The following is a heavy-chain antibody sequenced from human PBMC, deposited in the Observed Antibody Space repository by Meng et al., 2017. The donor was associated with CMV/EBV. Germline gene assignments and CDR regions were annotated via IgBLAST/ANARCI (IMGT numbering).Heavy chain of an antibody. D-gene: IGHD1-26*01. CDR3: ARDRGELMYYFDY. J-gene: IGHJ4*02. CDR1: GFTVSSSY. CDR2: SYASGTA. V-gene: IGHV3-53*01. Sequence: GESLKISCAASGFTVSSSYMNWVRQAPGKGPEWVSISYASGTAYYADSVKGRFTISRDNLKNTLYLQMDSLRAEDTAVYYCARDRGELMYYFDYWGQGTLVTVSS.